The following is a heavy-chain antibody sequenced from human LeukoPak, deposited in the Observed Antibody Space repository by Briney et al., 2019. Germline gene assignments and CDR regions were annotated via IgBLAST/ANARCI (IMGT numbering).Heavy chain of an antibody. CDR2: ISWNSGSI. V-gene: IGHV3-9*01. CDR3: AKDIELRLGELSQLDY. D-gene: IGHD3-16*02. J-gene: IGHJ4*02. Sequence: GGSLRLSCAASGFTFDDYAMHWVRQAPGKGLEWVSGISWNSGSIGYADSVKGRFTISRDNAKNSLYLQMNSLRAEDTALYYRAKDIELRLGELSQLDYWGQGTLVTVSS. CDR1: GFTFDDYA.